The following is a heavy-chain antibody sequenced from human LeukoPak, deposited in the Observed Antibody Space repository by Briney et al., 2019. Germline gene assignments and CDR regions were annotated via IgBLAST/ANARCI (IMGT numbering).Heavy chain of an antibody. D-gene: IGHD6-13*01. CDR2: LIKNGSST. CDR1: GFTFSSYA. Sequence: PGGSLRLSCAASGFTFSSYAMSWVRQAPGKGLEWVSGLIKNGSSTFYADSVKGRFTISRDNSKNTLNLQMNSLRAEDTAIYYCAKGGSSSWYRAPLDYWGQGTLVTVSS. V-gene: IGHV3-23*01. J-gene: IGHJ4*02. CDR3: AKGGSSSWYRAPLDY.